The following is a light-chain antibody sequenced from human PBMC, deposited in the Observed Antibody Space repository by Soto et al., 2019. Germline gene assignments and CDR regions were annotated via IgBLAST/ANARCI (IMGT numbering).Light chain of an antibody. CDR2: KAS. V-gene: IGKV1-5*03. CDR3: QHYSAFSVT. J-gene: IGKJ1*01. Sequence: DIQMTQSPSTLSASVGDRVTITCCASQSIGDLLAWYQQKPGEAPKLLIYKASYLESGVPSRFSGSGSGTEFTLTISSLQPEDLATYYCQHYSAFSVTFGQGTKVDIK. CDR1: QSIGDL.